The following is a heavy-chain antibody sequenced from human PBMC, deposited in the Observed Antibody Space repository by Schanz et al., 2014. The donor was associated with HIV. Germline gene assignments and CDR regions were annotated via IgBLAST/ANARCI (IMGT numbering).Heavy chain of an antibody. CDR1: GITFSGFTFSNYG. CDR3: AKDGGSRGRRRGMDV. Sequence: QVQLVESGGGVVQPGGSLRLSCAVSGITFSGFTFSNYGMHWVRQTPGKGLEGVAAISFDGSHKYSADSVKGRFTISRDNSKNTVYLQMNSLRAEDTAIYHCAKDGGSRGRRRGMDVWGQGTTVTVSS. J-gene: IGHJ6*02. CDR2: ISFDGSHK. D-gene: IGHD3-10*01. V-gene: IGHV3-30*18.